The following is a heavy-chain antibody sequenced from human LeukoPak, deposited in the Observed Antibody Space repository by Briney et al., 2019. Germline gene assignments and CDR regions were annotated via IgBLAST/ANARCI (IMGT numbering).Heavy chain of an antibody. CDR3: ARDPGTWGSDFDY. J-gene: IGHJ4*02. CDR2: ISSSSSYI. CDR1: GFTFSSYG. Sequence: GGSLRLSCAASGFTFSSYGMHWVRQAPGKGLEWVSSISSSSSYIYYADSVKGRFTISRDNAKNSLYLQMNSLRAEDTAVYYCARDPGTWGSDFDYWGQGTLVTVSS. V-gene: IGHV3-21*01. D-gene: IGHD7-27*01.